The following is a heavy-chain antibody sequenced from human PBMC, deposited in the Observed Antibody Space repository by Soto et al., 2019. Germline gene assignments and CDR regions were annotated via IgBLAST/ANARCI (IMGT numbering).Heavy chain of an antibody. CDR3: SRTLGYCSGGSCYDVWFDY. V-gene: IGHV3-33*01. J-gene: IGHJ4*02. D-gene: IGHD2-15*01. CDR2: IWYDGSNK. Sequence: ESGGGVVQPGRSLRLSCAASGFTFSSYGMHWVRQAPGKGLEWVAVIWYDGSNKYYADSVKGRFTISRDNSKNTLYLQMNSPRAEDTAVYYCSRTLGYCSGGSCYDVWFDYWGQETLVTVSS. CDR1: GFTFSSYG.